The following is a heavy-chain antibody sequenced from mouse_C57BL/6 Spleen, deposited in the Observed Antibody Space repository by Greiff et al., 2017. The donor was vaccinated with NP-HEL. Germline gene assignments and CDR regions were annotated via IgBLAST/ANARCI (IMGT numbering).Heavy chain of an antibody. CDR3: ARRGLYGSSRGGFAY. V-gene: IGHV1-64*01. CDR2: IHPNSGST. CDR1: GYTFTSYW. D-gene: IGHD1-1*01. Sequence: QVQLQQPGAELVKPGASVKLSCKASGYTFTSYWMHWVKQRPGQGLEWIGMIHPNSGSTNYNEKFKSKATLTVDKSSSTAYMQLSSLTSEDSAVYYGARRGLYGSSRGGFAYWGQGTLVTVSA. J-gene: IGHJ3*01.